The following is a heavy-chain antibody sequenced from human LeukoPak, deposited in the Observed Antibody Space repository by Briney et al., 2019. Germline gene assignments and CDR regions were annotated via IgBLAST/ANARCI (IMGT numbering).Heavy chain of an antibody. Sequence: PGGSLRLSCAASGFTFSSYWMSWVRQAPGKGLEWVAVISYDGSNKYYADSVKGRFTISRDNSKNTLYLQMNSLRGEDTAVYYCAKDSSISAIDYWGQGTLVSVSS. CDR2: ISYDGSNK. J-gene: IGHJ4*02. CDR1: GFTFSSYW. V-gene: IGHV3-30*18. D-gene: IGHD6-6*01. CDR3: AKDSSISAIDY.